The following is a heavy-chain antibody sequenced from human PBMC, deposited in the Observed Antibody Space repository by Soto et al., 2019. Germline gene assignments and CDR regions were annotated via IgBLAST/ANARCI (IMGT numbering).Heavy chain of an antibody. D-gene: IGHD3-9*01. J-gene: IGHJ6*03. CDR3: ARVSPYDILTGEYYYYMDV. Sequence: ASVKVSCKASGYTFTSYAMHWVRQAPGQRLEWMGWINAGNGNTKYSQKFQGRVTITRDTSASTAYMELSSLRSEDTAVYYCARVSPYDILTGEYYYYMDVWGKGTTVTVSS. CDR2: INAGNGNT. CDR1: GYTFTSYA. V-gene: IGHV1-3*01.